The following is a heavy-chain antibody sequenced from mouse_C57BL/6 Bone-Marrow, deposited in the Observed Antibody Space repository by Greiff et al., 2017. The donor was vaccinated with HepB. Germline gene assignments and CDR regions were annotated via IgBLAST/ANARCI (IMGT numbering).Heavy chain of an antibody. J-gene: IGHJ2*01. Sequence: QVQLQQSGAELVRPGASVTLSCKASGYTFTDYEMHWVKQTPVHGLEWIGAIDPETGGTAYHQKFKGKAILTADKSSSTASMELRSLTSEDSAVYYCTRSGGSRYYFDYWGQGTTLTVSS. CDR1: GYTFTDYE. V-gene: IGHV1-15*01. CDR3: TRSGGSRYYFDY. CDR2: IDPETGGT. D-gene: IGHD1-1*01.